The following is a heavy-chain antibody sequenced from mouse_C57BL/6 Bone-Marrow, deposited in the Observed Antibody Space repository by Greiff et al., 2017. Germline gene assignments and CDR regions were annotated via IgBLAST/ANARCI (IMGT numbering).Heavy chain of an antibody. D-gene: IGHD2-1*01. V-gene: IGHV1-50*01. J-gene: IGHJ3*01. CDR1: GYTFTGYW. Sequence: VQLQQSGAELVKPGASVKLSCKASGYTFTGYWMHWVKQRPGQGLEWIGWIDPANGYTKYNQKFQGKATLTVDTSSSTAYQQLSSLTSEDTAVYYCTRDGVYCGGAVWGKGTLVTVSA. CDR2: IDPANGYT. CDR3: TRDGVYCGGAV.